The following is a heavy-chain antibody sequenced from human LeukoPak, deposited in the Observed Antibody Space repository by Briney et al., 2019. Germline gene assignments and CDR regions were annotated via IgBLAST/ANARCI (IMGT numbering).Heavy chain of an antibody. CDR2: IYPGDSHT. J-gene: IGHJ1*01. V-gene: IGHV5-51*01. CDR1: GYSFTNYW. D-gene: IGHD1-1*01. Sequence: KLGESLKISCQGSGYSFTNYWIAWVRQMPGKGLEWMGGIYPGDSHTRYSPSFQGQVTISADKSIGTAYLQWSSLKASDIAMYYCARRDNGEYFHHWGQGTLVTVSS. CDR3: ARRDNGEYFHH.